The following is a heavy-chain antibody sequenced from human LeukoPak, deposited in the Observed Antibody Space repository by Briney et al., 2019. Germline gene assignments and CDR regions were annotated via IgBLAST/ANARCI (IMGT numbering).Heavy chain of an antibody. CDR1: GGSISISNW. V-gene: IGHV4-4*02. CDR2: IYHSGIT. J-gene: IGHJ5*02. CDR3: ARVGNWFDP. Sequence: SGTLSLTCAVSGGSISISNWWGWVRQSPGKGLQWIGEIYHSGITNYNPSLKSRLTMSVDKSKNQFSLKLSAVTAADTAVYYCARVGNWFDPWGQGTLVTVSS.